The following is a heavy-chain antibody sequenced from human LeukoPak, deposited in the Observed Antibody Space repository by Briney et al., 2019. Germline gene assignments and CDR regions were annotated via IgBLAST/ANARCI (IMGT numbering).Heavy chain of an antibody. V-gene: IGHV3-9*01. CDR1: GFTFDDYA. Sequence: GGSLRLSCAASGFTFDDYAMHWVRQAPGKGLEWVSGISWNGGSTGYADSVKGRFTISRDNAKNSLYLQMNSLRAEDTALYYCAKGYSSGYHLLDYWGQGILVTVSS. D-gene: IGHD6-19*01. J-gene: IGHJ4*02. CDR3: AKGYSSGYHLLDY. CDR2: ISWNGGST.